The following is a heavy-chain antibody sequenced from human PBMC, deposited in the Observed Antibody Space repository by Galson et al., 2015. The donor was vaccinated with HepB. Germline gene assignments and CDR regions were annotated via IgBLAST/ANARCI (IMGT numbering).Heavy chain of an antibody. CDR2: IYDSGST. V-gene: IGHV4-31*03. CDR1: GGSIGSGGYY. J-gene: IGHJ3*02. D-gene: IGHD4-17*01. CDR3: ARAFGDYADAFDI. Sequence: TLSLTCTVSGGSIGSGGYYWSWIRQLPGKGLEWIGYIYDSGSTYYSPSLMSRVTILVDTSKNQFSLKLSSVTAADTAVYYCARAFGDYADAFDIWGQGTMVTVSS.